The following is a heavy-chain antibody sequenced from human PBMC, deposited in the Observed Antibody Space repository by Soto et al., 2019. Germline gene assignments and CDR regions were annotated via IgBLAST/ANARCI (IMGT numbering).Heavy chain of an antibody. Sequence: VQLVESGGGLVQPGGSLRLSCAGTGFTFSTYWMHWVRQVPGKGLEWVSRVKTDGTNTGYADSVKGRFTISRDNAKNTLHLEMNKLRDDDTAVYYCARGGVIVVGLDVWGQGTTVTVSS. J-gene: IGHJ6*02. V-gene: IGHV3-74*01. CDR3: ARGGVIVVGLDV. D-gene: IGHD3-22*01. CDR2: VKTDGTNT. CDR1: GFTFSTYW.